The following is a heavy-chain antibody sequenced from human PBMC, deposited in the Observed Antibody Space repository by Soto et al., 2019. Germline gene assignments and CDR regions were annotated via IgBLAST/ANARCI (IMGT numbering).Heavy chain of an antibody. CDR3: ARDSVGPMRAAAEYFQH. Sequence: QVQLVQSGAEVKKPGASVKVSCKASGYTFTSYGISWVRQAPGQGLEWMGWISAYNGNTNYAQKLQGRVTMTTDTPTSTAYMELRSLRSDDTAVYYCARDSVGPMRAAAEYFQHWGQGTLVTVSS. CDR1: GYTFTSYG. V-gene: IGHV1-18*01. CDR2: ISAYNGNT. D-gene: IGHD6-13*01. J-gene: IGHJ1*01.